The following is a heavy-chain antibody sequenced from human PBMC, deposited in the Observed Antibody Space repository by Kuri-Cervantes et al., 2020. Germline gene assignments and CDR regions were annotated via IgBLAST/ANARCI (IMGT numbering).Heavy chain of an antibody. CDR3: AKTLPADWFDP. CDR2: IYYSGSA. J-gene: IGHJ5*02. CDR1: GGSISSYY. V-gene: IGHV4-59*08. Sequence: GSLRLSCIVSGGSISSYYWSWIRQAPGKGLEWIGYIYYSGSANYNPSLKSRVTISVDTSKNQFSLKLGSVTAADTAVYYCAKTLPADWFDPWGQGTLVTVSS. D-gene: IGHD1-14*01.